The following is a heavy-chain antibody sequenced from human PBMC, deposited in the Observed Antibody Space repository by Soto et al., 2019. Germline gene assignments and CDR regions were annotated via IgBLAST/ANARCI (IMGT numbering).Heavy chain of an antibody. CDR2: ISGSGGST. CDR3: ANIYGSGSYWGDFQH. Sequence: EVQLLESGGGLVQPGGSLRLSCAASGFTFSSYAMSWVRQAPGKGLEWVSAISGSGGSTYYADSVKGRFTISRDNPKNTLYLQMTRLRAEDTAVYYSANIYGSGSYWGDFQHWGQGTLVTVSS. D-gene: IGHD3-10*01. J-gene: IGHJ1*01. CDR1: GFTFSSYA. V-gene: IGHV3-23*01.